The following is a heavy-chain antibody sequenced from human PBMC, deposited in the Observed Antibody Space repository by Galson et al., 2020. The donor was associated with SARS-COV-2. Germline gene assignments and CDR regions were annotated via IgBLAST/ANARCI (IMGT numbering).Heavy chain of an antibody. V-gene: IGHV1-2*02. CDR3: ARDGTAMVTNGFDI. CDR2: LNPNSGGT. CDR1: GYTFTGYY. J-gene: IGHJ3*02. Sequence: ASVTVSCKASGYTFTGYYMHWVRQAPGQGLEWMGWLNPNSGGTNYAQKFQGRVTMTRDTSISIAYMELSRLRSDDTAVYYCARDGTAMVTNGFDIWGQGTMVTVSS. D-gene: IGHD5-18*01.